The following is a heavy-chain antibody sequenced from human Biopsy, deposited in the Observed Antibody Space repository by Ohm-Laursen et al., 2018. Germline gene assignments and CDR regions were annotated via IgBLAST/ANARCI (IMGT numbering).Heavy chain of an antibody. J-gene: IGHJ4*02. Sequence: PSETLSLTCAVFGKTFSDYQWSWIRQPPGGGLEWIGQINQAGTTNYNPSLKSRVSISADASKYEFSLRLTSVTAADTAVYLCGNEVHGRDYWGLGAQVTVSS. CDR3: GNEVHGRDY. CDR2: INQAGTT. D-gene: IGHD2-15*01. CDR1: GKTFSDYQ. V-gene: IGHV4-34*08.